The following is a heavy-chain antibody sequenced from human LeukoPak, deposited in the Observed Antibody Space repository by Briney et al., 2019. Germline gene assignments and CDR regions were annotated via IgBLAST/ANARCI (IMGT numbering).Heavy chain of an antibody. J-gene: IGHJ4*02. CDR1: GFTFSNAW. CDR2: IKSKTDGGTT. Sequence: GGSLRLSCAASGFTFSNAWMNWVRQAPGKGLEWVGRIKSKTDGGTTDYAAPVKGRFTISRDDSKNTLYLQMNRLKTEDTAVYYCTTVIVVVPAATAAYDGYWGQGTLVTVSS. CDR3: TTVIVVVPAATAAYDGY. D-gene: IGHD2-2*01. V-gene: IGHV3-15*07.